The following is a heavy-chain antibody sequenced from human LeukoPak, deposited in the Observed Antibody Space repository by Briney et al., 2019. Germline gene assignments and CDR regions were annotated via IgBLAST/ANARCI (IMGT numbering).Heavy chain of an antibody. CDR2: INHSGST. D-gene: IGHD3-16*01. V-gene: IGHV4-34*01. J-gene: IGHJ3*02. Sequence: SETLSLTCAVYGGSFSGYYWSWIRQPPGKGLEWIGEINHSGSTNYNPSLKSRVTISVDTSKNQFSLKLSSVTAADTAVYYCARLRWASDAFDICGQGTMVTVSS. CDR1: GGSFSGYY. CDR3: ARLRWASDAFDI.